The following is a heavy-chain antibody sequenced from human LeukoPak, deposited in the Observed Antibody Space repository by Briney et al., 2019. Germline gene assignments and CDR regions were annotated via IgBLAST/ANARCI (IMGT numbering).Heavy chain of an antibody. J-gene: IGHJ4*02. CDR2: IRYEGSNK. CDR3: ARDRSGSYLGYFDY. CDR1: GFTFSSYG. D-gene: IGHD1-26*01. V-gene: IGHV3-33*01. Sequence: PGGSLRLSCAASGFTFSSYGMHWVRQAPGKGLEWVAVIRYEGSNKYYADSVKGRFTISRDNSKNTLYLQMNSLRAEDTAVYYCARDRSGSYLGYFDYWGQGTLVTVSS.